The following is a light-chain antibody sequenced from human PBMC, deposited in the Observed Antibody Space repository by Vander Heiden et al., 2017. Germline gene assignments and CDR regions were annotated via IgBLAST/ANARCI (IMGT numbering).Light chain of an antibody. V-gene: IGKV3-11*01. CDR2: DAS. CDR3: QQRSNRPPWT. CDR1: QSVISY. Sequence: ILLTQSRATLSFSPGESATLSCRASQSVISYLSWYQQKPGQAPRLLIYDASTRATSMPARFSGRGAGTDFTLTISSLEHEDFAVTYCQQRSNRPPWTFGQGTKVEIK. J-gene: IGKJ1*01.